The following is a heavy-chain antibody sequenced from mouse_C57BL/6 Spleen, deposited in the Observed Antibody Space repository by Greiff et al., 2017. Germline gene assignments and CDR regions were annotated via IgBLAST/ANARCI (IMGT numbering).Heavy chain of an antibody. V-gene: IGHV2-2*01. CDR3: ARRSYYDPYYAMDY. D-gene: IGHD2-4*01. CDR1: GFSLTSYG. Sequence: VQLQQSGPGLVQPSQSLSITCTVSGFSLTSYGVHWVRQSPGKGLEWLGVIWSGGSKDYNAAFISSLSISKDNSKCQVFFKMNSLQAYDTAIYYCARRSYYDPYYAMDYWGQGTSVTVSS. J-gene: IGHJ4*01. CDR2: IWSGGSK.